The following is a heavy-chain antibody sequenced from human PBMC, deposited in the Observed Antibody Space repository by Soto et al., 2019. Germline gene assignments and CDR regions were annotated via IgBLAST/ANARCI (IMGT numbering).Heavy chain of an antibody. J-gene: IGHJ4*02. CDR3: ARAPKVSGSAQTRPDF. CDR1: SGSLGGYY. Sequence: SETLSLTCSLYSGSLGGYYWSWIRQPPGKGLEWIGEISPSGTTNYSPSLKSRVSISVDTSKNQFSPNLTSLTAADTAVYYCARAPKVSGSAQTRPDFWGQGSLVTVSS. V-gene: IGHV4-34*01. CDR2: ISPSGTT. D-gene: IGHD6-6*01.